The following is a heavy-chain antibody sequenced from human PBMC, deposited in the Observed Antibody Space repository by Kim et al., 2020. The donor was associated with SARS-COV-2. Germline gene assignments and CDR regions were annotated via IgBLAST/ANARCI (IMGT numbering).Heavy chain of an antibody. CDR3: ATGVYCSSTSCYVRGYYVDY. CDR2: IYYSGST. J-gene: IGHJ4*02. D-gene: IGHD2-2*01. CDR1: GGSISSSSYY. V-gene: IGHV4-39*01. Sequence: SETLSLTCTVSGGSISSSSYYWGWIRQPPGKGLEWIGSIYYSGSTYYNPSLKSRVTISVDTSKNQFSLKLSSVTAADTAVYYCATGVYCSSTSCYVRGYYVDYWGQGTLVTVSS.